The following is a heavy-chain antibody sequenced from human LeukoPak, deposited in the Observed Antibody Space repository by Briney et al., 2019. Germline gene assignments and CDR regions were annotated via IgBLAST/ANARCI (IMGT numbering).Heavy chain of an antibody. CDR3: ARDRDFWSGSPPPYYYMDV. CDR1: GGSISPYY. J-gene: IGHJ6*03. CDR2: IYTSEST. V-gene: IGHV4-4*07. Sequence: PSETLSLXCTVSGGSISPYYWSWIRQPAGKGLEWIGRIYTSESTNYNPSLKSRVTMSVDTSKNQFSLKPSSVTAADTAVYYCARDRDFWSGSPPPYYYMDVWGKGTTVTVSS. D-gene: IGHD3-3*01.